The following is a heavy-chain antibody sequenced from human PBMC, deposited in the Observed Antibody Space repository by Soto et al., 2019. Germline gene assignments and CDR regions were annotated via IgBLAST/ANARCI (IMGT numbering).Heavy chain of an antibody. CDR3: AKDQAAAGTISRYFQH. D-gene: IGHD6-13*01. Sequence: EVQLLESGGGLVQPEGSLRLSCAASGFSFSTYAMSWVRQAPGKGLEWVSGISGSGGTTYYADSVKGRFTISRDNSKNTLYLQVNSLRVEDTAVYYCAKDQAAAGTISRYFQHWAQGTLVTVSS. V-gene: IGHV3-23*01. CDR2: ISGSGGTT. J-gene: IGHJ1*01. CDR1: GFSFSTYA.